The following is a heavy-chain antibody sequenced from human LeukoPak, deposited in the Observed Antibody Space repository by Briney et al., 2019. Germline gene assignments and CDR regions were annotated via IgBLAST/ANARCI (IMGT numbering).Heavy chain of an antibody. Sequence: ASETLSLTCIVSGGSNSSSGYYWGWIRQPPGKGLEWIGSINYSGTTYYNPSLRSRVTISVDTSKNQFSLKLSSVTAADTAVYYCARGNPHLQYDWFDPWGQGTLVTVSS. V-gene: IGHV4-39*01. CDR1: GGSNSSSGYY. J-gene: IGHJ5*02. D-gene: IGHD4-11*01. CDR3: ARGNPHLQYDWFDP. CDR2: INYSGTT.